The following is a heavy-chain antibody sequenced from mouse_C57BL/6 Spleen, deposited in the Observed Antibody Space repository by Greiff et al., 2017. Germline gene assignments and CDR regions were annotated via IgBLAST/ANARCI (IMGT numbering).Heavy chain of an antibody. Sequence: QVKLQQPGAELVRPGSSVKLSCKASGYTFTSYWMHWVKQRPIQGLEWIGNIDPSDSETHYNQKFKDKATLTVDKSSSTAYMQLSSLTSEDSAVYYCARRRTGTGIDYWGQGTTLTVSS. CDR3: ARRRTGTGIDY. D-gene: IGHD4-1*01. CDR2: IDPSDSET. J-gene: IGHJ2*01. V-gene: IGHV1-52*01. CDR1: GYTFTSYW.